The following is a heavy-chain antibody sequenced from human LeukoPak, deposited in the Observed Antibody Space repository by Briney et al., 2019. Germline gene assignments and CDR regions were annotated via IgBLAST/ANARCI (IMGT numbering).Heavy chain of an antibody. CDR2: IYYSGST. V-gene: IGHV4-59*01. J-gene: IGHJ4*02. D-gene: IGHD1-26*01. CDR1: GGSISSYY. Sequence: SETLSLTCTVSGGSISSYYWSWIRQPPGKGLEWIGYIYYSGSTYYNPSLKSRVTISVDTSKNQFSLKLSSVTAADTAVYYCARGKLSGGSYIWGQGTLVTVSS. CDR3: ARGKLSGGSYI.